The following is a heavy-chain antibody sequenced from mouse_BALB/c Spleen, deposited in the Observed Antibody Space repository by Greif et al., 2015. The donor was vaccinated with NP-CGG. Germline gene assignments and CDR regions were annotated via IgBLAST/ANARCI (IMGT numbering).Heavy chain of an antibody. V-gene: IGHV1S81*02. CDR1: GYTFTSYW. CDR3: ARWGSPFAY. CDR2: INPSNGRT. Sequence: QVKLQQSGAELVKPGASVKLSCKASGYTFTSYWMHWVKQRPGQGLEWIGEINPSNGRTNYNEKFKSKATLTVDKSSSPCYMHLSGLTSGVSAVYYCARWGSPFAYWGQVTLVPVSA. J-gene: IGHJ3*01.